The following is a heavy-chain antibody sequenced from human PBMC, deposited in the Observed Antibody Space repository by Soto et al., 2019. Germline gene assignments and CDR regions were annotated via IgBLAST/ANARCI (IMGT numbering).Heavy chain of an antibody. CDR3: TRHDLASGPMVRGYYYYYMDV. Sequence: GGSLRLACAASGFTFSGSAMHWVRQASGKGLEWVGRIRSKANSYATAYAASVKGRFTISRDDSKNTAYLQMNSLKTEDTAVYYCTRHDLASGPMVRGYYYYYMDVWGKGTTVTVSS. V-gene: IGHV3-73*01. CDR1: GFTFSGSA. CDR2: IRSKANSYAT. D-gene: IGHD3-10*01. J-gene: IGHJ6*03.